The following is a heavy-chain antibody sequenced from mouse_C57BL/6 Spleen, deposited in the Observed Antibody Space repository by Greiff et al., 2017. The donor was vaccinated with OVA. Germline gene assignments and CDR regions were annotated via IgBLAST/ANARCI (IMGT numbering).Heavy chain of an antibody. CDR1: GFTFSSYA. CDR3: ARGGYGNYEAWFAY. Sequence: EVQVVESGGGLVKPGGSLKLSCAASGFTFSSYAMSWVRQTPEKRLEWVATISDGGSYTYYPDNVKGRFTISRDNAKNNLYLQMSHLKSEDTAMYYCARGGYGNYEAWFAYWGQGTLVTVSA. D-gene: IGHD2-10*02. CDR2: ISDGGSYT. J-gene: IGHJ3*01. V-gene: IGHV5-4*01.